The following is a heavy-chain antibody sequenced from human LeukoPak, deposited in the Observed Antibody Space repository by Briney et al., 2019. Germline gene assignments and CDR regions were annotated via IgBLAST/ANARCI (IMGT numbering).Heavy chain of an antibody. J-gene: IGHJ4*02. CDR3: ARDKGVGATERFDY. Sequence: AGGSLRLSCAVSGFTVSSPYMTWARQAPGKGLEWVSTIRGDAVTSYADSVKDRFTISRDNSKNTLYLQMSSPRSEDTAVYYCARDKGVGATERFDYWGQGTLVTVSS. V-gene: IGHV3-53*01. CDR1: GFTVSSPY. CDR2: IRGDAVT. D-gene: IGHD1-26*01.